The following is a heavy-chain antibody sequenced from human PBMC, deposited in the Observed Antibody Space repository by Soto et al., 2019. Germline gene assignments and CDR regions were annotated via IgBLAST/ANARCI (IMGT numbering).Heavy chain of an antibody. CDR3: AKTNPSQTHTNGWYYWFAP. CDR1: GFTFRDFA. Sequence: EVQLLESGGVLVQPGESLRLSCAATGFTFRDFAMTWVRQAPGKRLEWVSTITGSGVGMHYADSVKGRFTISRDNSKNTSYLQMNSLRAEDTAVYHCAKTNPSQTHTNGWYYWFAPWGQGTLVTVSS. CDR2: ITGSGVGM. J-gene: IGHJ5*02. V-gene: IGHV3-23*01. D-gene: IGHD6-19*01.